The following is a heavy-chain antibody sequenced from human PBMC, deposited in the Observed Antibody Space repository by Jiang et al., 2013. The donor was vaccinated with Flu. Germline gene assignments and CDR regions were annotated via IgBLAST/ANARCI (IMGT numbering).Heavy chain of an antibody. Sequence: GRSLRLSCAASGFTFSSYGMHWVRQAPGKGLEWVAVISYDGSNKYYADSVKGRFTISRDNSKNTLYLQMNSLRAEDTAVYYCAGIRDDTHFYRAFDYWGQGTLVTVSS. V-gene: IGHV3-30*03. D-gene: IGHD3-3*02. CDR3: AGIRDDTHFYRAFDY. J-gene: IGHJ4*02. CDR1: GFTFSSYG. CDR2: ISYDGSNK.